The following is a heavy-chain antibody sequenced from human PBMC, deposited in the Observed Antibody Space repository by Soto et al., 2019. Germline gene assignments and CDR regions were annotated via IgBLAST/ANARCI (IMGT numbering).Heavy chain of an antibody. Sequence: QVQLVQSGAEVKKPGASVKVSCKASGYTFTGHYMSWVRQAPGQGLEWMGWINPDNGGTSYAQKFQGRVTMTTDTSINTAYMELSRLRSDDTAVYYCAREVGKVGYSSSSCDYWGQGSLVTVST. J-gene: IGHJ4*02. V-gene: IGHV1-2*02. CDR1: GYTFTGHY. CDR2: INPDNGGT. D-gene: IGHD6-6*01. CDR3: AREVGKVGYSSSSCDY.